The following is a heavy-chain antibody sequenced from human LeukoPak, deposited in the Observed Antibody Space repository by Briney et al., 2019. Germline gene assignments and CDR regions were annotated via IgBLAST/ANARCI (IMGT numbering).Heavy chain of an antibody. Sequence: SETLSLTCTVSGGSISSYYWSWIRQPPGKGLEWLGYIYYSGSTNYNPSLKSRVTISVDTSKNQFSLKLSSVTAADTAVYYCARGGYSGYGNYWGQGTLVTVSS. CDR1: GGSISSYY. CDR3: ARGGYSGYGNY. V-gene: IGHV4-59*01. CDR2: IYYSGST. D-gene: IGHD5-12*01. J-gene: IGHJ4*02.